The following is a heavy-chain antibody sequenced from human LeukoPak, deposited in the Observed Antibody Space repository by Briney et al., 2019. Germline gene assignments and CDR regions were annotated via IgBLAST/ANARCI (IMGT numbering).Heavy chain of an antibody. CDR2: INPSGGST. J-gene: IGHJ4*02. Sequence: GASVKVSCKASGYTFTSYYMHWVRQAPGQGLEWMGIINPSGGSTSYAQKFQGRVTMTRDMSTSTVYMELSSLRSEDTAVYYCARGGTDYYDSSGYFGYWGQGTLVTASS. D-gene: IGHD3-22*01. CDR1: GYTFTSYY. CDR3: ARGGTDYYDSSGYFGY. V-gene: IGHV1-46*01.